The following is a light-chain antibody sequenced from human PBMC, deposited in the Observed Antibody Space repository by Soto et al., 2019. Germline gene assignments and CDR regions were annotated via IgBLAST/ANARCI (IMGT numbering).Light chain of an antibody. Sequence: QSVLAQPASVSGSPGQSITISCTASYSDVDGYDYVSWYQQHPGKAPKLIIFEVSNRPSGVSYRFSGSKSATMASLTISGRQAEDEADYYCSSYSRSSTYVFGTGTKVTVL. CDR2: EVS. J-gene: IGLJ1*01. CDR1: YSDVDGYDY. V-gene: IGLV2-14*01. CDR3: SSYSRSSTYV.